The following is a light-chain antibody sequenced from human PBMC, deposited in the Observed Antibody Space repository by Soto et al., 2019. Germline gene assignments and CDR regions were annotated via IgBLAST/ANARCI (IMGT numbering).Light chain of an antibody. CDR2: ASS. Sequence: DIQMTQSPSTLSASVGDRVTITCRASQNIGGWLAWFQQKPGRAPQLLAFASSVLDTEVPSRFSGGGSGTEYPLTISSLQPDDFATYFCQQYDSLPSTFGQGTKLEIK. CDR1: QNIGGW. V-gene: IGKV1-5*03. J-gene: IGKJ2*01. CDR3: QQYDSLPST.